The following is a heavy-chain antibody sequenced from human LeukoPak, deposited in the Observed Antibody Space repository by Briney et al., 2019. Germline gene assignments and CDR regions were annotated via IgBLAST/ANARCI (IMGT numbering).Heavy chain of an antibody. CDR1: GGTFSSYA. CDR3: AATPTIAAAGIIGIDY. Sequence: ASVKVSCKASGGTFSSYAISWVRQAPGQGLGWMGGIIPIFGTANYAQKFQGRVSMTEDTSTDTAYMELSSLRSEDTAVYYCAATPTIAAAGIIGIDYWGQGTLVTVSS. V-gene: IGHV1-69*06. CDR2: IIPIFGTA. J-gene: IGHJ4*02. D-gene: IGHD6-13*01.